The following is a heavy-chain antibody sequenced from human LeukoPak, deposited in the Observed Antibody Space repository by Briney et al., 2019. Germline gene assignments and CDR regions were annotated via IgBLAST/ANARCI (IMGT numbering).Heavy chain of an antibody. CDR1: GFTFSTYG. D-gene: IGHD4-23*01. V-gene: IGHV3-30*02. Sequence: GGSLRLSCAASGFTFSTYGMHWVRQAPDKGLEWVAFIQNDEIDKFYADSVRGRFTVSRDNSKNTLYLQMNSLRAEDTAVYYCAKERKLLPFDCWGQGTLVTVSS. CDR2: IQNDEIDK. J-gene: IGHJ4*02. CDR3: AKERKLLPFDC.